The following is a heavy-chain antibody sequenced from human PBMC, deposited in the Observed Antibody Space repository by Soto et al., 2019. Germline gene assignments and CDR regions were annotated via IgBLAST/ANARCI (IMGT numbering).Heavy chain of an antibody. CDR3: ARGDIVVVPAASLRYDILTGYFDY. CDR1: GGTFSSYA. J-gene: IGHJ4*02. V-gene: IGHV1-69*13. CDR2: IIPIFGTA. Sequence: GASVKVSCKASGGTFSSYAISWVRQAPGQGLEWMGGIIPIFGTANYAQKFQGRVTITADESTSTAYMELSSLRSEDTAVYYCARGDIVVVPAASLRYDILTGYFDYWGQGTLVTVSS. D-gene: IGHD2-2*01.